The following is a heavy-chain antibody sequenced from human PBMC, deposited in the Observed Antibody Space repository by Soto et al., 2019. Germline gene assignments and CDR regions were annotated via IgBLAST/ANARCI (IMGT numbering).Heavy chain of an antibody. CDR3: ARGLRTGNYGMDV. D-gene: IGHD2-15*01. Sequence: QEPLLQSGAEVRKPGSSVKVSCKASGGTFDNYAVSWVRQAPGQGLEWMGGIIPMFETVNYAQRFQGRLTIAADESMSTAYMELTSLTSADTAIYFCARGLRTGNYGMDVWGQGTTVTVSS. J-gene: IGHJ6*02. V-gene: IGHV1-69*01. CDR1: GGTFDNYA. CDR2: IIPMFETV.